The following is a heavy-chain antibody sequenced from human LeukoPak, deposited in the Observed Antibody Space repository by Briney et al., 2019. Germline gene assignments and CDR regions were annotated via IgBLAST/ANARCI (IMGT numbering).Heavy chain of an antibody. CDR1: GITLSNYG. D-gene: IGHD3-22*01. CDR2: ISDSGGST. V-gene: IGHV3-23*01. CDR3: AKRGVVIRVILVGFHKEAYYFDS. J-gene: IGHJ4*02. Sequence: GGSLRLSCAVSGITLSNYGMSWVRQAPGKGLEWVAGISDSGGSTNYADSVKGRFTISRDNPKNTLYLQMKSLRAEDTAVYFCAKRGVVIRVILVGFHKEAYYFDSWGQGALVTVSS.